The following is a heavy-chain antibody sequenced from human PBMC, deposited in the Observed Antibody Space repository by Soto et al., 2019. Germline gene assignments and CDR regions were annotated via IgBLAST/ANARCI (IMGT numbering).Heavy chain of an antibody. Sequence: GGVLRTSCVAPGFHVECNYMSWGRPAPGKGLEWVSVIYSGGSTYYADSVKGRFTISRDNSNNTLYLQMNSLRAEDTAVYYCAREAYDFWSGYPVWGQGTVVTVSS. V-gene: IGHV3-66*01. CDR2: IYSGGST. CDR3: AREAYDFWSGYPV. D-gene: IGHD3-3*01. J-gene: IGHJ3*01. CDR1: GFHVECNY.